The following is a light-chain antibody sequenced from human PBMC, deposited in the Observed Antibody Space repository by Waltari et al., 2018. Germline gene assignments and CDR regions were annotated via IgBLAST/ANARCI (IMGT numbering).Light chain of an antibody. J-gene: IGKJ2*01. Sequence: EIVLTQSPGTLSLSPGETATLSCRASQSIDKNYLAWYQQKPGQAPRLLISSASSRAAGVPGRFRGSGSGTDFTLSISRLEPDDFAVYYCQQFGGSVPYTFGQGTRVEIK. V-gene: IGKV3-20*01. CDR3: QQFGGSVPYT. CDR2: SAS. CDR1: QSIDKNY.